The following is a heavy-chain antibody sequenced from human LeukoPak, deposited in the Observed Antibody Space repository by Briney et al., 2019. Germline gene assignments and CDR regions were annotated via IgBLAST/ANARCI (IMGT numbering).Heavy chain of an antibody. D-gene: IGHD3-10*01. Sequence: SDTLSLTCTVSGGSITSSYWTWIRQPPGKGLEWIGYIYYGGSTNYNPSLKSRVTISVDTSKNQFSLKLTSVTAADTAIYYCARLWFGEVAHYYYYMDVWGKGTTATVSS. J-gene: IGHJ6*03. V-gene: IGHV4-59*07. CDR3: ARLWFGEVAHYYYYMDV. CDR1: GGSITSSY. CDR2: IYYGGST.